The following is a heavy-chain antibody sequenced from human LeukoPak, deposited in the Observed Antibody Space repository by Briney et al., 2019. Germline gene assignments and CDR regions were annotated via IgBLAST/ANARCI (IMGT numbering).Heavy chain of an antibody. V-gene: IGHV3-48*02. CDR3: ARGRTSSWYFDY. Sequence: GGSLRLSCAASGFTFSSHNMNWVRQAPGKGLEWVSFITSSSSTIYYADSVKGRFTISRDNAQNSLYLQMNSLRDEDTAVYYCARGRTSSWYFDYWGQGTLVTVSS. D-gene: IGHD6-13*01. CDR1: GFTFSSHN. J-gene: IGHJ4*02. CDR2: ITSSSSTI.